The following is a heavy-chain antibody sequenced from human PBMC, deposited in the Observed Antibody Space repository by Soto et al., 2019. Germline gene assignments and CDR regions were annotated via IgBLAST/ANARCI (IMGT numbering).Heavy chain of an antibody. CDR3: ATSYGSGYRAFDY. D-gene: IGHD3-10*01. V-gene: IGHV1-69*04. Sequence: QVQLVQSGAEVKRPGSSVKVSCKASGDTFSFYSINWVRQAPGLGLEWMGRVNPILSMSNYAQRFQGRVTMTADKPTSTASMALSGLRSEDTAMYYCATSYGSGYRAFDYWGQGALVTVSS. CDR2: VNPILSMS. J-gene: IGHJ4*02. CDR1: GDTFSFYS.